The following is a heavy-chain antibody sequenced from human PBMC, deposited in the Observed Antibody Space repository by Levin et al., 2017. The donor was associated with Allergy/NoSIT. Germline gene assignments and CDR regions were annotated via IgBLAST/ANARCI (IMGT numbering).Heavy chain of an antibody. J-gene: IGHJ4*02. V-gene: IGHV1-18*01. D-gene: IGHD2-2*01. CDR2: ISGYDGST. CDR3: TRDSVPTDLDFDY. CDR1: GYTFGTYA. Sequence: PWASVKVSCKASGYTFGTYAINWVRQAPGQGLEWMGSISGYDGSTVYTQSLQGRVIMTTDTSTSTAYMELRSLRSDDTAVYYCTRDSVPTDLDFDYWGQGSLVTVSS.